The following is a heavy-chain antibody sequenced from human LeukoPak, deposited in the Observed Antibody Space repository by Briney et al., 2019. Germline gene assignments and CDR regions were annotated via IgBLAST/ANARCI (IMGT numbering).Heavy chain of an antibody. CDR3: ARGRGVEMATIGDF. D-gene: IGHD5-24*01. V-gene: IGHV1-2*02. CDR1: GGTFSSYA. CDR2: INPNNVGT. Sequence: ASVKVSCKASGGTFSSYAISWVRQAPGQGLEWVGWINPNNVGTNYAQKFQGRVTMTRDTSISTAYMELNRLRSDDTAVYYCARGRGVEMATIGDFWGQGTLVTVSS. J-gene: IGHJ4*02.